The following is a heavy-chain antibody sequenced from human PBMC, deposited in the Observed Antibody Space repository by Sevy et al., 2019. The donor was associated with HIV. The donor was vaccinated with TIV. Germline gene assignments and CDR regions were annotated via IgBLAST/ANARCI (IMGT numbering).Heavy chain of an antibody. D-gene: IGHD3-22*01. CDR2: FDPEDGET. CDR1: GYTLTELS. J-gene: IGHJ4*02. CDR3: ATDKDYYDSSGYYHRYFDY. V-gene: IGHV1-24*01. Sequence: ASVKVSCKVSGYTLTELSMHWVRQAPGKGLEWMGGFDPEDGETIYAQKFQGRVTMTEDTSTDTAYMELRSLRSEETAVYYCATDKDYYDSSGYYHRYFDYWGQGTLVTVSS.